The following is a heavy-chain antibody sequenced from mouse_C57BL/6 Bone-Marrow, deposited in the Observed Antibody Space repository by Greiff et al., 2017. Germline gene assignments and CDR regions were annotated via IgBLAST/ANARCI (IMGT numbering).Heavy chain of an antibody. D-gene: IGHD1-1*01. CDR3: ASRCYYGSSGAMDY. Sequence: QVQLQQPGAELVKPGASVKMSCKASGYTFTSYWITWVKQRPGQGLEWIGDIYPGSGSTNYNEKFQSKATLTVDTSSSTAYMQLSSLTSEDSAVDYCASRCYYGSSGAMDYWGQGTSVTVSS. V-gene: IGHV1-55*01. CDR1: GYTFTSYW. J-gene: IGHJ4*01. CDR2: IYPGSGST.